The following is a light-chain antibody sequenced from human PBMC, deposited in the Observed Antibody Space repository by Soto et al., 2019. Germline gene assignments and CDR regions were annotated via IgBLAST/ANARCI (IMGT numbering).Light chain of an antibody. J-gene: IGKJ4*01. CDR3: QQFSCYPLT. CDR1: QTVRNNY. V-gene: IGKV3-20*01. Sequence: EFVLTQSPGTLSLSPGERATLSCRASQTVRNNYLACYQQKPGQAPRLLIYDASSRATGIPDRFSGGGSGTDFTLTISRLQPEDFAVYYCQQFSCYPLTFGGGTKVEIK. CDR2: DAS.